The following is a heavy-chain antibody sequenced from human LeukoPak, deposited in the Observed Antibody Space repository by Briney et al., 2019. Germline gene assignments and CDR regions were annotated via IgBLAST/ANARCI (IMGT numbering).Heavy chain of an antibody. CDR2: IYSDGNT. CDR1: GFTVSNNR. Sequence: GRSLRLSCTASGFTVSNNRLSWVRQAPGMGLEWVSTIYSDGNTYYPDSVKGRFTISRDGSKNTLHLQLNSLRTEDTAIYYCVREREGSNSEHWGQGTLVTVSS. D-gene: IGHD1-26*01. V-gene: IGHV3-53*01. CDR3: VREREGSNSEH. J-gene: IGHJ1*01.